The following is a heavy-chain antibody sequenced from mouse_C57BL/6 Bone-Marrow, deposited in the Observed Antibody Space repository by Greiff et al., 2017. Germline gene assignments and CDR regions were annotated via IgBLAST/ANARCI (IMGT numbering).Heavy chain of an antibody. CDR2: IYPGSGST. D-gene: IGHD2-5*01. Sequence: QVQLQQPGAEIVKPGASVKMSCKASGYTFTSYWITWVKQRPGQGLEWIGDIYPGSGSTNYNEKFKSKATLTVDTSSSTAYMQLSSLTSEDSAVYYCAIPYYSNYWYFDVWGTGTTVTVSA. V-gene: IGHV1-55*01. CDR1: GYTFTSYW. J-gene: IGHJ1*03. CDR3: AIPYYSNYWYFDV.